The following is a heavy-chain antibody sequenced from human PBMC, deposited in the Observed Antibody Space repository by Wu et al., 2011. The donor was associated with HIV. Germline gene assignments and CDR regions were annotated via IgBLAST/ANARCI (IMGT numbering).Heavy chain of an antibody. V-gene: IGHV1-18*01. D-gene: IGHD6-19*01. Sequence: QAPGQGLEWMGWISAYNGNTKYAQKLQGRVTVTRDTSTSTAYMELRSLRSDDTAVYFCARGGWEIDYWGQGTLVTVSS. CDR3: ARGGWEIDY. J-gene: IGHJ4*02. CDR2: ISAYNGNT.